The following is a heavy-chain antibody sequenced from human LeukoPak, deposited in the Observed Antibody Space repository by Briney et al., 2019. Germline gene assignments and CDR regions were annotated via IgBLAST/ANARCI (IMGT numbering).Heavy chain of an antibody. V-gene: IGHV1-46*01. Sequence: ASVKVSCKASGYTFTSYYMHWVRQAPGQGLEWMGIINPSGGSTSYAQKFQGRVTMTRDMSTSTVYMELSSLRSEDTAVYYCARANLYDSSGYGVFGYWGQGTLVTVSS. CDR2: INPSGGST. CDR3: ARANLYDSSGYGVFGY. CDR1: GYTFTSYY. J-gene: IGHJ4*02. D-gene: IGHD3-22*01.